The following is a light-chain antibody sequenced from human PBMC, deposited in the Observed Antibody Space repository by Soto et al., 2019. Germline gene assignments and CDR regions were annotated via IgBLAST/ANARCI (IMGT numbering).Light chain of an antibody. V-gene: IGLV2-11*01. CDR3: CSYAGSYTFVV. CDR2: DVS. CDR1: SSDVGNYNY. Sequence: QLVLTQPRSVSGSPGQSVTISCTGTSSDVGNYNYVSWYQQHPGKAPKLMIHDVSKRPSGVPDRFSGSKSGNTASLTISGLQAEDEADYFCCSYAGSYTFVVFGGGTKVTVL. J-gene: IGLJ2*01.